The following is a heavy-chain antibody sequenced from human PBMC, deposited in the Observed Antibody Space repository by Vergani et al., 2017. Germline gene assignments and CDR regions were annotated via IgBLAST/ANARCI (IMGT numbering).Heavy chain of an antibody. Sequence: QVQLQESGPGLVKPSETLSLTCTVSGGSISSYYWSWIRQPPGKGLECIGYIYYSGSTNYNPSLKSRVTISVDTSKNQFSLKLSSVTAADTAVYYCARVGYCSSTSCYAPDNWFDPWGQGTLVTVSS. CDR3: ARVGYCSSTSCYAPDNWFDP. CDR1: GGSISSYY. V-gene: IGHV4-59*01. D-gene: IGHD2-2*01. J-gene: IGHJ5*02. CDR2: IYYSGST.